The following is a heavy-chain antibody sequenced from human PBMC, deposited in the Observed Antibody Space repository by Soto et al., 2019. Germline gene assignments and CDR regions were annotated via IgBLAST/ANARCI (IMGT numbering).Heavy chain of an antibody. Sequence: QVQLVESGGGLVKPGGSLRLSCAAPGFTFSDYYMSWIRQAPGQGLEWVSYISSSGSTIYYADSVKGRFTSTRDNAKNSLYLQMNRLRAEDTAVYYWAGTDASGRSNAFDILGQGPMVTVSS. D-gene: IGHD3-10*01. CDR1: GFTFSDYY. CDR2: ISSSGSTI. V-gene: IGHV3-11*01. J-gene: IGHJ3*02. CDR3: AGTDASGRSNAFDI.